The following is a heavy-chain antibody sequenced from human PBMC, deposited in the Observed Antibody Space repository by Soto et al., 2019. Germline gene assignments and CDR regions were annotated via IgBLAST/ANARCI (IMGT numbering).Heavy chain of an antibody. CDR2: IIPIFGTA. J-gene: IGHJ4*02. D-gene: IGHD3-22*01. Sequence: QVQLVQSGAEVRKPGSSVTVSCKASGGTFSRHAISWVRQAPGQGLEWMGGIIPIFGTANHAQKFQGRVTIIADESTSTVYMELSSLRSEDTAMYYCARGWVYDSNDYYYAYWGQGTLVIVSS. V-gene: IGHV1-69*01. CDR1: GGTFSRHA. CDR3: ARGWVYDSNDYYYAY.